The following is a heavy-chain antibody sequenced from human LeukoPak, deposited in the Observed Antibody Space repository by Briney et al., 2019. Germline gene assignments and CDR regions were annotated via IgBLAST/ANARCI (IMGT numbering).Heavy chain of an antibody. CDR1: GLSFSSFA. Sequence: GALRLSCAASGLSFSSFAMSWVRQGPARGLEWVSSIRGNGGTFYADSVKGRFTLSSDSSRNTVYFQLNNLRVEDTAIYYCAKASWVSSTDAVRWGQGTLVTVSS. D-gene: IGHD3-16*01. CDR3: AKASWVSSTDAVR. V-gene: IGHV3-23*01. CDR2: IRGNGGT. J-gene: IGHJ4*02.